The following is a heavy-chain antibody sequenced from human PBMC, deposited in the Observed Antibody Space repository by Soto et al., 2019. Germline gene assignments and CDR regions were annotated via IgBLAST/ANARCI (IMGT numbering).Heavy chain of an antibody. D-gene: IGHD6-6*01. Sequence: PGGSLRLSCAASGFTFSSYAMSWVRQAPGKGLEWVANINEDGSRKYYVDSVKGRFTISRDNAKNSLSLQMNSLRADDTAVYYCARGSGSSSSWGQGTLVTVSS. CDR3: ARGSGSSSS. CDR2: INEDGSRK. J-gene: IGHJ5*02. CDR1: GFTFSSYA. V-gene: IGHV3-7*03.